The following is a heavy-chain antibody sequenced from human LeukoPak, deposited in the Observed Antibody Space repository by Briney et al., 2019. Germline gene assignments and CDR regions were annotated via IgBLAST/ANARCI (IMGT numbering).Heavy chain of an antibody. J-gene: IGHJ1*01. CDR2: ISAYNGNT. CDR1: GYTFTSYG. Sequence: ASVKVSCKASGYTFTSYGISWVRQAPGQGLEWMGWISAYNGNTNYAQKLQGRATMTTDTSTTTAYMELRSLRSDDTAVYYCARGKGHSSGPGDFQHWGEGTLVTVSS. CDR3: ARGKGHSSGPGDFQH. V-gene: IGHV1-18*01. D-gene: IGHD3-22*01.